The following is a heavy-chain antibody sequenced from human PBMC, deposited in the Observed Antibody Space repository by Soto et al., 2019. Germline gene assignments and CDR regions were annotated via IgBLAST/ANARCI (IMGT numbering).Heavy chain of an antibody. CDR2: ISYDGSNK. CDR3: AKDARVYYYGSGSYFFDPRQDLYYFDY. J-gene: IGHJ4*02. Sequence: GGSLRLSCAASGFTFSSYGMHWVRQAPGKGLEWVAVISYDGSNKYYADSVKGRFTISRDNSKNTLYLQMNSLRAEDTAVYYCAKDARVYYYGSGSYFFDPRQDLYYFDYWGQGTLVTVSS. D-gene: IGHD3-10*01. V-gene: IGHV3-30*18. CDR1: GFTFSSYG.